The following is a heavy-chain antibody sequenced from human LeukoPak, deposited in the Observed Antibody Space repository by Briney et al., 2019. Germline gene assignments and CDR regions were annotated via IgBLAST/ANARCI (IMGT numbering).Heavy chain of an antibody. D-gene: IGHD3-22*01. J-gene: IGHJ4*02. Sequence: SETLSLTCTVSGGSISSGDYYWSWIRQPSGKGLEWIGYIYYSGSTYYNPSLKSRVTISVDTSKNQFSLKLSSVTAADTAVYYCAREIYDSSGETQLYYFDYWGQGTLVTVSS. CDR3: AREIYDSSGETQLYYFDY. CDR2: IYYSGST. V-gene: IGHV4-30-4*01. CDR1: GGSISSGDYY.